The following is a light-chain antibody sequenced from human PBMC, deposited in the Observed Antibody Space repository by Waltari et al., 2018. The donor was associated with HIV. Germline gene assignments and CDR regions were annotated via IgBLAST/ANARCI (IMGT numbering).Light chain of an antibody. V-gene: IGLV2-14*01. CDR2: GVT. CDR1: TRHIAFFNL. J-gene: IGLJ2*01. CDR3: SSYASDDTVV. Sequence: QSTLTQPASVSGSPGQSLTISCTVATRHIAFFNLVSWYRQYPGKAPHLIISGVTYRPSGISSRFSGSKSGNTASLTISGLQVDDEADYYCSSYASDDTVVFGGGTKLTVL.